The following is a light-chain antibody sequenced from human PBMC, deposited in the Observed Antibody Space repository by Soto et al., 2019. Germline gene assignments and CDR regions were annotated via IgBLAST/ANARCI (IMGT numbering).Light chain of an antibody. CDR2: AAS. J-gene: IGKJ4*02. CDR1: QTVNSDY. Sequence: EIVFTQSPGTLSLSPGERATLSCRASQTVNSDYLTWYQQKPGQAPRLFIYAASSGATGIPDRFSGSEAETEFSLTLSSLQSEDSAVYFCQQYNDWPPITFGGGTKVDIK. V-gene: IGKV3-20*01. CDR3: QQYNDWPPIT.